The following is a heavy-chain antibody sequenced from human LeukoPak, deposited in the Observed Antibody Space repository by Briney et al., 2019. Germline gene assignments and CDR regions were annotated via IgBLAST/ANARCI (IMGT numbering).Heavy chain of an antibody. CDR3: ARHPMVRGHSAYHYYYYMDV. CDR1: GYSFTSYW. V-gene: IGHV5-51*01. Sequence: GESLKISCKGSGYSFTSYWIGWVRQMPGKGLEWMGIIYPGDSDTRYSPSFQGQVTISADKSISTAYLQWSSLKASDTAMYYCARHPMVRGHSAYHYYYYMDVWGKGTTVTVSS. D-gene: IGHD3-10*01. J-gene: IGHJ6*03. CDR2: IYPGDSDT.